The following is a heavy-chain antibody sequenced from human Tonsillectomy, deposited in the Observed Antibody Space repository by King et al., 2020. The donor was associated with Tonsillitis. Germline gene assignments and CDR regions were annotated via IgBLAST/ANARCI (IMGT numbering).Heavy chain of an antibody. CDR3: ARGSAPYFYDSSGYYSPWFDP. Sequence: EVQLVESGGGLVQPGGSLRLSCAASGFSVSSNYMSWVRQAPGKGLEWVSVIYSGGSTYYADSVKGRFTISRDNSKNTLYLQMNSLRAEDTAVYYCARGSAPYFYDSSGYYSPWFDPWGQGTLVTVSS. J-gene: IGHJ5*02. D-gene: IGHD3-22*01. CDR1: GFSVSSNY. CDR2: IYSGGST. V-gene: IGHV3-66*01.